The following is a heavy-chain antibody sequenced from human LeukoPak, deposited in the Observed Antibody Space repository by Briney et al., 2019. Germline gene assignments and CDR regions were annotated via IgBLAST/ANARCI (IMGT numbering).Heavy chain of an antibody. CDR1: GLTFSSYA. Sequence: GGSLRLSCAASGLTFSSYAMSWVRQAPGKGLEWVSAISGSGGSTYYADSVKGRFTISRYNSKNTLYLPMNSLRAEDTAVYYCAKSDTAMATGAFDIWGQGTMVTVSS. V-gene: IGHV3-23*01. CDR3: AKSDTAMATGAFDI. J-gene: IGHJ3*02. D-gene: IGHD5-18*01. CDR2: ISGSGGST.